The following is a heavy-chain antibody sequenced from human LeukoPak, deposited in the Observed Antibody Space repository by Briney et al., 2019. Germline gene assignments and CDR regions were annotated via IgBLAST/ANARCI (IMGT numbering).Heavy chain of an antibody. CDR3: AREVRGNNGYWFDP. CDR2: INHSGST. V-gene: IGHV4-30-2*01. Sequence: PSETLSLTCAVSGGSISSGGYSWSWIRQPPGKGLEWIGYINHSGSTYYNPSLKSRVTISVDRSKNQFSLKLSSVTAADTAVYYCAREVRGNNGYWFDPWGQGTLVTVSS. D-gene: IGHD3-10*01. CDR1: GGSISSGGYS. J-gene: IGHJ5*02.